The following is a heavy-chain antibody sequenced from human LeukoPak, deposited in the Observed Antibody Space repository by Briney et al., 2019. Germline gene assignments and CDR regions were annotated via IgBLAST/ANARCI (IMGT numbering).Heavy chain of an antibody. J-gene: IGHJ4*02. CDR2: INHSGST. CDR1: GGSFSGYY. CDR3: ASGDSTLIPLD. D-gene: IGHD3-22*01. Sequence: NPSETLSLTCAVYGGSFSGYYWSWIRQPPGEGLEWIGEINHSGSTNYNPSLKSRVTISVDTSKNQFSLKLSSVTAADTAVYYCASGDSTLIPLDWGQGTLVTVSS. V-gene: IGHV4-34*01.